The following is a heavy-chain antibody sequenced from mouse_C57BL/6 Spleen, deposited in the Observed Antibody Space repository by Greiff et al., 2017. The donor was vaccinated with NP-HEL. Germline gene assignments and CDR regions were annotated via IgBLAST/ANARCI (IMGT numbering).Heavy chain of an antibody. CDR2: IYPGDGDT. Sequence: QVQLQQSGPELVKPGASVKISCKASGYAFSSSWMNWVKQRPGKGLEWIGRIYPGDGDTNYIGKFKGKATLTADKSSSTAYMRLSSLTSEDSAVYFCEVEGTTVVESDDRGQGTTLTVSS. J-gene: IGHJ2*01. CDR3: EVEGTTVVESDD. CDR1: GYAFSSSW. D-gene: IGHD1-1*01. V-gene: IGHV1-82*01.